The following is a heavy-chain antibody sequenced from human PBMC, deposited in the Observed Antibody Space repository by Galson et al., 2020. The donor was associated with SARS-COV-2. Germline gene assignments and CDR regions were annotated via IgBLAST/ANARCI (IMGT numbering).Heavy chain of an antibody. V-gene: IGHV3-21*01. Sequence: GGSLRLSCAPPGFTLSSYSMNWVRQAPGKGLEWVSSISSGSDYIYYADSVKGRFPISRDNAKNSLYLQLNSLRAEDTAVYYCARDRLVAAIEYYYYYYPMDVWGQGTTVTVSS. CDR1: GFTLSSYS. J-gene: IGHJ6*02. CDR3: ARDRLVAAIEYYYYYYPMDV. D-gene: IGHD5-12*01. CDR2: ISSGSDYI.